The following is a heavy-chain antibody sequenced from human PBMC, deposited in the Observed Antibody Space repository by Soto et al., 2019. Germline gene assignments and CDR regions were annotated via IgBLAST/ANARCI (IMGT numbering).Heavy chain of an antibody. Sequence: GGSLRLSCAASGFSFDDYAMYWARQAPGKGLEWVASISWNSRSIGYADSVQGRFTISRDNAKNSLYLQMNSLRAEDSALYYCAKGIICSVEICYDINWGQGTPVTVSS. J-gene: IGHJ4*02. D-gene: IGHD2-15*01. V-gene: IGHV3-9*01. CDR1: GFSFDDYA. CDR2: ISWNSRSI. CDR3: AKGIICSVEICYDIN.